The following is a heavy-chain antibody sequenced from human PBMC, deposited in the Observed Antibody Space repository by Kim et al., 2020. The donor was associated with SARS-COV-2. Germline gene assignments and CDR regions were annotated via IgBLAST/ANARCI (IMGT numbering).Heavy chain of an antibody. Sequence: RVSPSLKSRLTITKDTSKNQVVLTMTNMYPVDTATYYCAHRRPLGYGMDVWGQGTTVTVSS. V-gene: IGHV2-5*01. CDR3: AHRRPLGYGMDV. J-gene: IGHJ6*02.